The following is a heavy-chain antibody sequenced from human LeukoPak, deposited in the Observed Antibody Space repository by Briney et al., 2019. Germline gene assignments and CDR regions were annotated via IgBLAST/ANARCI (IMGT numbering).Heavy chain of an antibody. Sequence: GGSLRLSCAASGFTFSSYGMHWVRQAPGKGLEWVAVISYDGSNKYYADSVKGRFTISRDNSKNTLYLQMNSLTAEDTAVYYCAKDLADSSDIWGQGTMVIVSS. CDR2: ISYDGSNK. D-gene: IGHD3-16*01. J-gene: IGHJ3*02. CDR1: GFTFSSYG. V-gene: IGHV3-30*18. CDR3: AKDLADSSDI.